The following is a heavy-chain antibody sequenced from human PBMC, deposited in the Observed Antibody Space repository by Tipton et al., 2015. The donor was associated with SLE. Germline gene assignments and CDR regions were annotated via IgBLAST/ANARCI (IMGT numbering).Heavy chain of an antibody. V-gene: IGHV3-74*01. J-gene: IGHJ1*01. CDR1: GFTFSSYW. CDR2: INSDGSST. CDR3: ARDDRWYSSGWYAEYFQH. D-gene: IGHD6-19*01. Sequence: GSLKLSCAASGFTFSSYWMHWVRQAPGKGLAWVSRINSDGSSTSYADSVKGRFTISRDNAKNTLYLQMNSLRAEDTAVYYCARDDRWYSSGWYAEYFQHWGQGTLVTVSS.